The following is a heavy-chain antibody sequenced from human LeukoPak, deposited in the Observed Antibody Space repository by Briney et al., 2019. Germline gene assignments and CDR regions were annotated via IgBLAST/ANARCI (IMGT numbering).Heavy chain of an antibody. CDR1: GYTFTSYG. V-gene: IGHV1-18*01. CDR3: ARSPYYDFWSGYYSRGLFDY. J-gene: IGHJ4*02. CDR2: ISAYNGNT. D-gene: IGHD3-3*01. Sequence: ASVKVSCKASGYTFTSYGISWVRQAPGQGLEWVGWISAYNGNTNYAQKLQGRVTMTTDTSTSTAYMELRSLRSDDTAVYYCARSPYYDFWSGYYSRGLFDYWGQGTLVTVSS.